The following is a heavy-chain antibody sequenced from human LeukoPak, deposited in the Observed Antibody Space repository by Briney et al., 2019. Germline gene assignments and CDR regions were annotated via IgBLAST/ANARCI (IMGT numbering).Heavy chain of an antibody. J-gene: IGHJ5*02. V-gene: IGHV4-39*01. CDR3: ARLGGQVPWFDP. D-gene: IGHD3-16*01. CDR2: IYYSGST. CDR1: GGSISSSSYY. Sequence: SETLSLTCTVSGGSISSSSYYWGWIRQPPGKGLEWIGSIYYSGSTYYNPSLKSRVTISADTSKNQFSLKLSSVTAADTAVYYCARLGGQVPWFDPWGQGTLVTVSS.